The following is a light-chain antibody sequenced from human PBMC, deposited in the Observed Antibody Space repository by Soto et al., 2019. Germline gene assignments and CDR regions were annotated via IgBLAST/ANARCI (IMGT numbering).Light chain of an antibody. J-gene: IGLJ1*01. V-gene: IGLV2-11*01. CDR2: DVS. CDR1: SSDVGGYNY. Sequence: QSALTQPRSVSGSPGQSVTISCTGTSSDVGGYNYVSWYQQHPGKAPKLMIYDVSKRPSWVTDRFSGYKSGNTASLTISGLQAEDEADYYCCSYAGSYTFYVFGTGTNLTVL. CDR3: CSYAGSYTFYV.